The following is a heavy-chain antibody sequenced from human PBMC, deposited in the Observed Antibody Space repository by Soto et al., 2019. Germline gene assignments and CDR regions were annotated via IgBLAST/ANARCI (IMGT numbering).Heavy chain of an antibody. J-gene: IGHJ4*02. CDR2: ISAYNGNT. CDR3: ARVEAGEWFGELTPPDFDY. CDR1: GYTFTSYG. D-gene: IGHD3-10*01. V-gene: IGHV1-18*01. Sequence: QVQLVQSGAEVKKPGASVKVSCKASGYTFTSYGISWVRQAPGQGLEWMGWISAYNGNTNYAQKRQGRVTMTTDTSTSTAYMELRSLRSDDTAVYYCARVEAGEWFGELTPPDFDYWGQGTLVTVSS.